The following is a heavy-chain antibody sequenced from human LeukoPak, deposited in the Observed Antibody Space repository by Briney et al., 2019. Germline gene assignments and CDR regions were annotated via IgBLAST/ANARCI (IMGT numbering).Heavy chain of an antibody. J-gene: IGHJ4*02. Sequence: GRSLRLSCAASGFTFDDYAMHWVRQAPGKGLEWVSGISWNSGSIGYADSVKGRFTISRDNAKNSLYLQMNSLRAEDTALYYCAKDIGVDYYDSSGYSNYFDYWGQGTLVTVSS. CDR1: GFTFDDYA. V-gene: IGHV3-9*01. CDR2: ISWNSGSI. CDR3: AKDIGVDYYDSSGYSNYFDY. D-gene: IGHD3-22*01.